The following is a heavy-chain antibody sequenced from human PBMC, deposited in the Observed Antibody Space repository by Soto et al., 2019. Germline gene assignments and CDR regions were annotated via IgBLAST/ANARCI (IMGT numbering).Heavy chain of an antibody. V-gene: IGHV3-74*01. Sequence: EVQLVESGGGLDQPGGSLRLSCAATGFTFSTYWMHWVRPGPGKGLVWVSRISTDGSSTTYADSVKGRFTISRDNAKNTLYLQMNSLSAEDTAVYYCARATGSNHPFDYWGQGTLVTVSS. CDR1: GFTFSTYW. CDR3: ARATGSNHPFDY. J-gene: IGHJ4*02. D-gene: IGHD2-2*01. CDR2: ISTDGSST.